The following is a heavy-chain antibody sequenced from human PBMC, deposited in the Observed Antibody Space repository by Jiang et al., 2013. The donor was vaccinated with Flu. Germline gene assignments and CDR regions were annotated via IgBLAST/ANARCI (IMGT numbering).Heavy chain of an antibody. CDR3: ASVTRYYDSSGYYHAGPDY. D-gene: IGHD3-22*01. V-gene: IGHV4-39*01. Sequence: SGPGLVKALRRPCPSPALSLVAPSAVVVTTGAGSASPQGRGWRWIGSIYYSGSTYYNPSLKSRVTISVDTSKNQFSLKLSSVTAADTAVYYCASVTRYYDSSGYYHAGPDYWG. CDR1: VAPSAVVVTT. CDR2: IYYSGST. J-gene: IGHJ4*01.